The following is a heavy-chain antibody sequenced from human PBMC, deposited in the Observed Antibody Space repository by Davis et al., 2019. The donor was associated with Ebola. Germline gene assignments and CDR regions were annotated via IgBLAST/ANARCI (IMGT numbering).Heavy chain of an antibody. D-gene: IGHD2-8*02. CDR3: AKDLFWWSASDV. J-gene: IGHJ6*02. CDR1: GVSVSSCA. CDR2: IGSDSGT. V-gene: IGHV3-23*01. Sequence: LLLTCVVSGVSVSSCAMSWVRQAPGKGPEWVSGIGSDSGTHYAGSVRGRFTISRDDSKNTLFLQMNSLRGEDTAIYYCAKDLFWWSASDVWGQGTTVAVS.